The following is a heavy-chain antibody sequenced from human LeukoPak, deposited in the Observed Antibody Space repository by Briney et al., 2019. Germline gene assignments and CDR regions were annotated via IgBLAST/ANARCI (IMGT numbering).Heavy chain of an antibody. CDR3: ARTYYYGSGRAFDI. D-gene: IGHD3-10*01. Sequence: GGSLRLSCAASGFTFSSFWMSWVRQAPGKGLEWVANIKQDGSEKYYVDSVKGRFTISRDNAKNSLYLQMNSLRAEDTALYHCARTYYYGSGRAFDIWGQGTMVTVSS. CDR1: GFTFSSFW. CDR2: IKQDGSEK. V-gene: IGHV3-7*03. J-gene: IGHJ3*02.